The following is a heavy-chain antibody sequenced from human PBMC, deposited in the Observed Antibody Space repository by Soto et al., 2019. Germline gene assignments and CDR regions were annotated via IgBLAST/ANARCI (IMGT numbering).Heavy chain of an antibody. V-gene: IGHV3-23*01. J-gene: IGHJ4*02. Sequence: GGSLRLSCAASGFAFSSYAMSWVRQAPGKGLEWVSAISGSGGSTYYADSVKGRFTISRDNSKNTLYLQMNSLRAEDTAVYYCAKDTVYCSGGSCYSTFDYWGQGTLVTVSS. CDR2: ISGSGGST. CDR1: GFAFSSYA. D-gene: IGHD2-15*01. CDR3: AKDTVYCSGGSCYSTFDY.